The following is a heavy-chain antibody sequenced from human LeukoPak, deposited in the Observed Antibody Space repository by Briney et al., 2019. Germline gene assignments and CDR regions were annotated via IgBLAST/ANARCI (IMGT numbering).Heavy chain of an antibody. V-gene: IGHV3-48*01. CDR2: ISSSSSTI. J-gene: IGHJ4*02. D-gene: IGHD6-19*01. CDR3: ASSAGKSY. Sequence: QTGGSLRLSCAASGFTFSSYSMNWVRQAPGKGLEWVSYISSSSSTIYYADSVKGRFTISRGNAKNSLYLQMNSLRAEDTAVYYCASSAGKSYWGQGTLVTVSS. CDR1: GFTFSSYS.